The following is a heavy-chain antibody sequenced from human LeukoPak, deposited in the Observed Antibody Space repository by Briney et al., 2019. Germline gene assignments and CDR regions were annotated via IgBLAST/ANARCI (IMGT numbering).Heavy chain of an antibody. CDR3: TKFYYDVLTGYRGMDV. V-gene: IGHV3-73*01. D-gene: IGHD3-9*01. Sequence: GGSLRLSCAASGFTFSASAMHWVRQASGKGREWVGRIRSKADDFATAYAASVKGSFLISRDDSKNTAYLQMNSLKTEDTAVYYCTKFYYDVLTGYRGMDVWGQGTTVTVSS. J-gene: IGHJ6*02. CDR2: IRSKADDFAT. CDR1: GFTFSASA.